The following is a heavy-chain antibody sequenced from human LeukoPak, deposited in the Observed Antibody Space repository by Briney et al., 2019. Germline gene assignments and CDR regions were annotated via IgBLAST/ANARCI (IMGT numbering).Heavy chain of an antibody. D-gene: IGHD6-19*01. J-gene: IGHJ4*02. Sequence: PGGSLRLSCTASGFGIGASFINWVRQAPGKGLEWVSRINPAGNYRNYADSVKGRFTISRHNSKNTLYLQMNSLRAEDTAVYYCARAELTVAGRDYWGQGTLVTVSS. CDR2: INPAGNYR. V-gene: IGHV3-53*04. CDR3: ARAELTVAGRDY. CDR1: GFGIGASF.